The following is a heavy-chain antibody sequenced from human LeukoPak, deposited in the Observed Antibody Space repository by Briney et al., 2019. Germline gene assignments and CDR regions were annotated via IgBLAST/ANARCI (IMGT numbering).Heavy chain of an antibody. D-gene: IGHD3-10*01. CDR3: ATDLGLTMIRGVLVS. V-gene: IGHV3-15*01. Sequence: PGGSLRLSCAASGFTFTNAWMSWVRQAPGKGLEWVGRIKSKGDGETTDYTAPGKGRFTMSRDDSKATLYLQMNYVIVEDTAVYFCATDLGLTMIRGVLVSWGQGALVSVSP. CDR1: GFTFTNAW. J-gene: IGHJ4*02. CDR2: IKSKGDGETT.